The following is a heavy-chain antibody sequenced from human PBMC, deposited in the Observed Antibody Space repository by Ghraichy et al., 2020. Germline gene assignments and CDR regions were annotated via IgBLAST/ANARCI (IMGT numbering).Heavy chain of an antibody. D-gene: IGHD2-2*01. Sequence: GGSLRLSCAASGFTFSNAWMSWVRQAPGKGLEWVGRIKSKTDGGTTDYAAPVKGRFTISRDDSKNTLYLQMNSLKTEDTAVYYCTTEPSCSSTSCYPARLGYYYYGMDVWGQGTTVTVSS. J-gene: IGHJ6*02. CDR3: TTEPSCSSTSCYPARLGYYYYGMDV. CDR1: GFTFSNAW. CDR2: IKSKTDGGTT. V-gene: IGHV3-15*01.